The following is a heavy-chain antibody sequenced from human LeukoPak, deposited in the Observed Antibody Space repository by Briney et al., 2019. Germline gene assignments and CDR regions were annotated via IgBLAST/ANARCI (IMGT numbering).Heavy chain of an antibody. Sequence: GGSLRLSCAASGFTFSSYAMHWVRQAPGKGLEWVAVISYDGSNKYYAGSVKGRFTISRDNSKNTLYLQMNSLRAEDTAVYYCARVEVMSTRYYDILTGYTTYDAFDIWGQGTMVTVSS. V-gene: IGHV3-30-3*01. D-gene: IGHD3-9*01. CDR3: ARVEVMSTRYYDILTGYTTYDAFDI. J-gene: IGHJ3*02. CDR1: GFTFSSYA. CDR2: ISYDGSNK.